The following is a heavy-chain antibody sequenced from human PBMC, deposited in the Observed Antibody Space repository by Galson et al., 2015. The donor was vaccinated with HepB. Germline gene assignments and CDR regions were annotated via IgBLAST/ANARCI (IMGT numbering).Heavy chain of an antibody. Sequence: SLRLSCAASGFTFSGSAMHWVRQASGKGLEWVGRIRSKANSYATACAASVKGRFTISRDDSKNTAYLQMNSLKTEDTAVYYCTRLYSGSYSGGYWGPGTLVTVSS. CDR1: GFTFSGSA. CDR3: TRLYSGSYSGGY. V-gene: IGHV3-73*01. J-gene: IGHJ4*02. D-gene: IGHD1-26*01. CDR2: IRSKANSYAT.